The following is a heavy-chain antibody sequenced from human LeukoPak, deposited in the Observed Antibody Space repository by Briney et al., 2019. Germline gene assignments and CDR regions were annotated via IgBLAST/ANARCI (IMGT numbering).Heavy chain of an antibody. CDR3: AKHSGAWGFDT. Sequence: GGSLRLSCAASGFTFSSYAMRWVRQAPGKGLEWVSAMSGSGGSTFYADSVKGRFTISRDNSKNTLYLQMNSLRAEDSAVFYCAKHSGAWGFDTWAQGTLVTVSS. J-gene: IGHJ5*02. V-gene: IGHV3-23*01. CDR2: MSGSGGST. CDR1: GFTFSSYA.